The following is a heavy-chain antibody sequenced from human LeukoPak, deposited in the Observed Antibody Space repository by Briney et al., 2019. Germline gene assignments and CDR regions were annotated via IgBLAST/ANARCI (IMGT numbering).Heavy chain of an antibody. CDR2: IYYSGST. D-gene: IGHD3-10*01. V-gene: IGHV4-39*01. CDR3: AIDLTSGFDY. Sequence: MASETLSLTCTVSGGSISSSSYYWGWIRQPPGKGLEWIGSIYYSGSTYYNPSLKSRVTISVDTSKNQFSLKLSSVTAADTAVHYCAIDLTSGFDYWGQGTLVTVSS. J-gene: IGHJ4*02. CDR1: GGSISSSSYY.